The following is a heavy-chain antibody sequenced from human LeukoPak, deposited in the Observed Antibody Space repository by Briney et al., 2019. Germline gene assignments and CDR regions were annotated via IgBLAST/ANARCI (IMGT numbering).Heavy chain of an antibody. D-gene: IGHD3-10*01. J-gene: IGHJ1*01. CDR1: GFTFSSYA. CDR3: AGGSLGATPQKAFHP. Sequence: GGSLRLSCAASGFTFSSYAMHWVRQAPGKGLEWVAVISYDGSNKYYADSVKGRFTISRDNSKNTLYLQMNSLRAEDTAVYYWAGGSLGATPQKAFHPGGRGTRVPVP. V-gene: IGHV3-30-3*01. CDR2: ISYDGSNK.